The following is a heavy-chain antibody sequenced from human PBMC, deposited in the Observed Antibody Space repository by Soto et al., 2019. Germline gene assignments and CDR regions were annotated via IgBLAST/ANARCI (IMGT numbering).Heavy chain of an antibody. D-gene: IGHD3-22*01. CDR2: ISCSGSRK. CDR3: AKGAREGYYDSSGQDAFDI. V-gene: IGHV3-23*01. CDR1: GFTFSSYA. J-gene: IGHJ3*02. Sequence: PWLSLRLSCAASGFTFSSYAMRWVRQAPGKGLEWVSGISCSGSRKYYADSVKGRFTISRDNSKNTLYLQMNSLRAEDTAVYYCAKGAREGYYDSSGQDAFDIWGQGTMVTVSS.